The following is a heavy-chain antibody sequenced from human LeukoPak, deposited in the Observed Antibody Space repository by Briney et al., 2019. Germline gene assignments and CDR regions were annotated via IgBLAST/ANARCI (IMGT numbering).Heavy chain of an antibody. CDR2: INPNSGGT. CDR1: GYTFTGYY. V-gene: IGHV1-2*02. D-gene: IGHD3-3*01. CDR3: AREYDFWSGYWVHDY. J-gene: IGHJ4*02. Sequence: ASVKVSCKASGYTFTGYYMHWVRQAPGQGLEWMGWINPNSGGTNYAQKFQGRVTMTRDTSISTAYMELSRLRSDDTAVYYCAREYDFWSGYWVHDYWGQGTLVTVSS.